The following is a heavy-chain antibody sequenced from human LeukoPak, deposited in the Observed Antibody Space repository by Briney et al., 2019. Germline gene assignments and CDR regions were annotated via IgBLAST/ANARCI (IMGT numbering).Heavy chain of an antibody. CDR1: GYTFTSSD. J-gene: IGHJ4*02. D-gene: IGHD6-19*01. V-gene: IGHV1-8*01. CDR2: MNPNSGDT. Sequence: GASVKVSCKASGYTFTSSDINWVRQATGQGLEWMGWMNPNSGDTGYAQKFQGRVTKTRNTSISTAYMELSSLRSEDTGVYYCARWGAGTLEAVDWGQGTLVTVS. CDR3: ARWGAGTLEAVD.